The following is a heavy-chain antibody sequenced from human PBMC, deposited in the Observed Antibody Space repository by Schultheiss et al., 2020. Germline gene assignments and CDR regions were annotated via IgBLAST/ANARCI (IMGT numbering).Heavy chain of an antibody. CDR3: TTDNYFNP. V-gene: IGHV3-15*05. J-gene: IGHJ5*02. Sequence: GSLRLSCVASGFTFRNAWMSWVRQAPGKGLEWVGRIKSKTNGGTTDYGAPVKGRFTISRDDSKNTLYLQMNSLKTEDTAVYYCTTDNYFNPWGQGALVTVSS. CDR1: GFTFRNAW. CDR2: IKSKTNGGTT.